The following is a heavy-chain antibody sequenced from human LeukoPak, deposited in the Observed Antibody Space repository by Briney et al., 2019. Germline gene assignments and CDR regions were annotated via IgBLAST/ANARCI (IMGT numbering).Heavy chain of an antibody. D-gene: IGHD5-18*01. CDR1: GFTFSSYE. J-gene: IGHJ4*02. V-gene: IGHV3-48*03. Sequence: GGSLRLSCAASGFTFSSYEMNWVRQAPGKGLEWVSYISSSGSTIYYADSVKGRFTISRDNAKNSLYLQMNSLRAEDTAVYYCAREGYSYGHFDYWGQGTLVTVSS. CDR2: ISSSGSTI. CDR3: AREGYSYGHFDY.